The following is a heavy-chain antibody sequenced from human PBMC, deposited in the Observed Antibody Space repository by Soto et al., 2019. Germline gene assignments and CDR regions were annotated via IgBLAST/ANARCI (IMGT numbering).Heavy chain of an antibody. CDR2: IYYSGRT. CDR1: GGSISSYY. V-gene: IGHV4-59*01. Sequence: SETLSLTCTVSGGSISSYYWSWIRQPPGKGLEWIGYIYYSGRTNYNPSLKSRVTISVDTSKNQFSLKLSSVTAADTAVYYCALIAARPEPDYWGQGTLVTVSS. J-gene: IGHJ4*02. CDR3: ALIAARPEPDY. D-gene: IGHD6-6*01.